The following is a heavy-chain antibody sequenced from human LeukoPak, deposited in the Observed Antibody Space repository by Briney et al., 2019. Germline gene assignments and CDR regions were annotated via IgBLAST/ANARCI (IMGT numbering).Heavy chain of an antibody. CDR1: GFTFRSYS. CDR3: ASDLSLGAPGGFDY. CDR2: ISSSSTYI. J-gene: IGHJ4*02. Sequence: GGSLRLSCAASGFTFRSYSMNWVRQAPGKGLEWVSTISSSSTYIYYADSVKGRFTISRDNAENSVYLQMDSLRGDDTAVYYCASDLSLGAPGGFDYWGQGTLVTVSS. D-gene: IGHD3-16*01. V-gene: IGHV3-21*01.